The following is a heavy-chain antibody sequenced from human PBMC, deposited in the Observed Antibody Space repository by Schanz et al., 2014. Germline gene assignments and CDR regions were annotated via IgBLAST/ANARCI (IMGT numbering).Heavy chain of an antibody. J-gene: IGHJ3*01. Sequence: QVQLVDSGGGLVKPGGSLRLSCAASGFTFSDYYMTWIRQAPGKGLEWVSDISDSGDSTHYADSVKGRFTISRDNAKNSLFLQMNSLSAEDTAVYYCARDLVSYHDFWSGQETGDRAFDLWGQGTMVTVSP. V-gene: IGHV3-11*01. CDR3: ARDLVSYHDFWSGQETGDRAFDL. CDR1: GFTFSDYY. CDR2: ISDSGDST. D-gene: IGHD3-3*01.